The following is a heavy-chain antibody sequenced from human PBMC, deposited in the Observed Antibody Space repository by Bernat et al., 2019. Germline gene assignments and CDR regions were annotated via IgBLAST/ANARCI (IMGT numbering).Heavy chain of an antibody. D-gene: IGHD3-9*01. CDR3: AREHYDLLTGYQYYWYFDL. Sequence: QVQLVESGAGVVHPGRSLRLSCAASGFTFSSYGMHRDRQAPGKGLEWVAVLWYEGSIKYYADSVKGRFNISRDISKNTLYLQMNSLRAEDTAVYYCAREHYDLLTGYQYYWYFDLWGRGTLVTVSS. J-gene: IGHJ2*01. CDR1: GFTFSSYG. V-gene: IGHV3-33*01. CDR2: LWYEGSIK.